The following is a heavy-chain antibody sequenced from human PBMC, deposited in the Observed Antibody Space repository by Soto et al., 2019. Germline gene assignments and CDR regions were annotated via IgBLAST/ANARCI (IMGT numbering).Heavy chain of an antibody. V-gene: IGHV3-66*01. CDR3: TRDDVYCSGGGCYGVPMDV. J-gene: IGHJ6*03. D-gene: IGHD2-15*01. CDR2: IQSGGYT. CDR1: GFTVSSKY. Sequence: EVQLVESGGGLVQPGGSLRLSCAASGFTVSSKYMRWVRQAPGKGLEWVSLIQSGGYTYYADSVKDRLTISRESSENKLFLQMNSLRVEDTDMYYGTRDDVYCSGGGCYGVPMDVWGKGNTGSV.